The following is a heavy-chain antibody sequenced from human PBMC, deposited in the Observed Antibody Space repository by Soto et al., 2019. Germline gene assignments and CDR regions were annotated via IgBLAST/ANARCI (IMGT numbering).Heavy chain of an antibody. CDR1: GFTFSSYA. V-gene: IGHV3-30-3*01. CDR3: ARARGILRYFRGMDV. CDR2: ISYDGSNK. Sequence: QVQLVESGGGVVQPGRSLRLSCAASGFTFSSYAMHWVRQAPGKGLEWVAVISYDGSNKYYADSVKGRFTISRDNSKNTLYLQMNSLRAEDTAVYYCARARGILRYFRGMDVWGQGTTVTVSS. D-gene: IGHD3-9*01. J-gene: IGHJ6*02.